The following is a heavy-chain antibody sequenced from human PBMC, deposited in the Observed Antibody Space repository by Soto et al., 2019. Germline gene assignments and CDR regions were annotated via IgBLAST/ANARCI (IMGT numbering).Heavy chain of an antibody. J-gene: IGHJ4*02. Sequence: QLQLQESGPGLVKPSETLSLTCTVSVGSISSSSYYWGWIRQPPGKGLEWIGSIYYSGSTYYNPSLKSRVTTSVDTSKTQFSLKLGAMSAADTAWYYCARHCPPLIHFYTNLDYWGQGTPVTVSS. D-gene: IGHD2-2*02. CDR2: IYYSGST. V-gene: IGHV4-39*01. CDR3: ARHCPPLIHFYTNLDY. CDR1: VGSISSSSYY.